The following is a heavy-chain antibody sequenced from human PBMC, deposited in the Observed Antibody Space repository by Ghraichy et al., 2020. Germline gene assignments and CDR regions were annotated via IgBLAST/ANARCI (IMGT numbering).Heavy chain of an antibody. V-gene: IGHV3-21*01. Sequence: GGSLRLSCAASGFTFSSYSMNWVRQAPGKGLEWVSSISSSSSYIYYADSVKGRFTISRDNAKNSLYLQMNSLRAEDTAVYYCARDGTGSWFGEWPRYYYGMDVWGQGTTVTVSS. D-gene: IGHD3-10*01. CDR3: ARDGTGSWFGEWPRYYYGMDV. CDR1: GFTFSSYS. J-gene: IGHJ6*02. CDR2: ISSSSSYI.